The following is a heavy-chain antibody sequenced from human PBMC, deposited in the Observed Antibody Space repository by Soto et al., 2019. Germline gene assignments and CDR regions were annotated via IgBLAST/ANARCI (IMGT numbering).Heavy chain of an antibody. J-gene: IGHJ5*02. CDR2: IYYSGST. CDR1: GGSISSGDYY. D-gene: IGHD3-3*01. CDR3: ARDRVDFWSGNWFDP. V-gene: IGHV4-30-4*01. Sequence: SETLSLTCTVSGGSISSGDYYWSWIRQPPGKGLEWIGYIYYSGSTYYNPSLKSRVTISVETSKNQFSLKLSSVTAADTAVYYCARDRVDFWSGNWFDPWGQGTLVTVPS.